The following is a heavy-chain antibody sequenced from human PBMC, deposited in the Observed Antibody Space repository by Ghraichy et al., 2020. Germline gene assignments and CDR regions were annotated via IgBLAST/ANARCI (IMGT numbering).Heavy chain of an antibody. CDR2: IRSKAYGGTT. V-gene: IGHV3-49*03. CDR1: GFTFGDYA. Sequence: GGSLRLSCTTSGFTFGDYAMSWFRQTPGKGLEWVGFIRSKAYGGTTEYAASVKGRFTISRDDSKSIVYLQMNSLKTEDTAVYYCVCRYSSSWYEAEIDYWGQGTLVTVSS. D-gene: IGHD6-13*01. J-gene: IGHJ4*02. CDR3: VCRYSSSWYEAEIDY.